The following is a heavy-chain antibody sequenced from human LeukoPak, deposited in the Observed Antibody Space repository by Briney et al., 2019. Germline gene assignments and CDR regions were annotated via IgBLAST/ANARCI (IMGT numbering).Heavy chain of an antibody. CDR2: IFSGGST. CDR3: ARLSGSYAPFDY. CDR1: GFTVSGNY. Sequence: GGSLRLSCAASGFTVSGNYMSWVRQAPGKGLEWVSVIFSGGSTYYADSVKGRFTISRDNSKNTLYLQMNSLRAEDTAVYYCARLSGSYAPFDYWGQGTLVTVSS. V-gene: IGHV3-53*01. J-gene: IGHJ4*02. D-gene: IGHD1-26*01.